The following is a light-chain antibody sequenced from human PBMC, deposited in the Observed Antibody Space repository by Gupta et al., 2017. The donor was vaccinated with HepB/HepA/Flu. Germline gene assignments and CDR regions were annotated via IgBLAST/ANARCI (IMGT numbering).Light chain of an antibody. CDR1: QSGLYSSNNKNY. CDR2: WAA. Sequence: DIVMTQSPDSLAVSLGARATINCKSSQSGLYSSNNKNYIAWYQQKPGQPPKLLIYWAATRESGVPDRFSGSGSGTDFTLTISSLQAEDVAVYYCQQYYSTPPYTFGQGTKLEIK. CDR3: QQYYSTPPYT. V-gene: IGKV4-1*01. J-gene: IGKJ2*01.